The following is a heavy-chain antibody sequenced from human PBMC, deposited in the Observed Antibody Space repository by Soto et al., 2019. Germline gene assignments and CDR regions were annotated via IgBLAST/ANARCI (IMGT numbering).Heavy chain of an antibody. CDR3: SHGYYQYFNS. Sequence: GGSLRLSYAVSGVTLSNVWMNWVRQAPGKGPEWVARIKSKTDGGTADYAAPVKGRFTISRDDSENTLYLQMNSLKTEDTAVYYCSHGYYQYFNSWGQGTLVTVSS. D-gene: IGHD5-18*01. CDR1: GVTLSNVW. CDR2: IKSKTDGGTA. J-gene: IGHJ4*02. V-gene: IGHV3-15*07.